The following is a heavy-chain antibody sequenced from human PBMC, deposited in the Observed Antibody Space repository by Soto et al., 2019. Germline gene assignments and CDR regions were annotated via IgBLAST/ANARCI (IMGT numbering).Heavy chain of an antibody. V-gene: IGHV4-59*01. CDR2: IYYSGST. CDR3: ARIHSGIDP. CDR1: GGSISNYY. J-gene: IGHJ5*02. Sequence: QVQLQESGPGLVKPSETLSLTCSVSGGSISNYYWSWIRQPPGKGLGWMGYIYYSGSTNYNPSLKSRVTILGDSAKKQFALRLSSVTAADTAVYYCARIHSGIDPWVQGSLVIVS. D-gene: IGHD6-19*01.